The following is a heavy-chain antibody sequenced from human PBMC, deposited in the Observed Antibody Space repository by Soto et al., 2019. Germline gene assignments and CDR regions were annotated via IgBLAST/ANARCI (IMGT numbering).Heavy chain of an antibody. V-gene: IGHV1-24*01. CDR3: ATDPKTLYCSSTSCRDY. CDR1: GYTLTELS. J-gene: IGHJ4*02. CDR2: FDPEDGET. D-gene: IGHD2-2*01. Sequence: ASVKVSCKVSGYTLTELSMHWVRQAPGKGLEWMGGFDPEDGETIYAQKFQGRVTMTEDTSTDTAYMELSSLRSEDTAVYYCATDPKTLYCSSTSCRDYWGQGTLVTVSS.